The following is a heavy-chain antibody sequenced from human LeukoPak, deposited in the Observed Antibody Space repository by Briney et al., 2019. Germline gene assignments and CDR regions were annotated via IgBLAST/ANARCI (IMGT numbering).Heavy chain of an antibody. D-gene: IGHD1-7*01. J-gene: IGHJ5*02. CDR3: ATLIRGSLYNWNYWFDP. CDR2: FDPEDGET. V-gene: IGHV1-24*01. Sequence: ASVKVSCKVSGYTLTELSMHWVRQAPGKGLEWMGGFDPEDGETIYAQKFQGRVTMTEDTSTDTAYMELSSLRSEDTAVYYCATLIRGSLYNWNYWFDPWSQGTLVTVSS. CDR1: GYTLTELS.